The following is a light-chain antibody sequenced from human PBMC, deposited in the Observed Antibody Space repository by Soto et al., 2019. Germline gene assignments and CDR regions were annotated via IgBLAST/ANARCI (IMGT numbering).Light chain of an antibody. Sequence: DIQMTPSPSSLSASVGGRVTITCRASQSLNSLLAWYQQKPGKAPKLLIYAASSLLGGVPSRFSGSGSGTDFTLTISSLQPEDFAIYYCQQSYSSPQTFGQGTKVDIK. CDR1: QSLNSL. CDR3: QQSYSSPQT. V-gene: IGKV1-39*01. J-gene: IGKJ1*01. CDR2: AAS.